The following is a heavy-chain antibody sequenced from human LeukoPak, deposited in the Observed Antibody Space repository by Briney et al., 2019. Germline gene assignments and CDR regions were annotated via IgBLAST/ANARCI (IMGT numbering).Heavy chain of an antibody. CDR1: GYTFTSYG. CDR2: IIPIFGTA. D-gene: IGHD5-18*01. Sequence: GASVKVSCKASGYTFTSYGISWVRQAPGQGLEWMGGIIPIFGTANYAQKFQGRVTITADESTSTAYMELSSLRSEDTAVYYCASVVGYSYGFDYWGQGTLVTVSS. CDR3: ASVVGYSYGFDY. V-gene: IGHV1-69*13. J-gene: IGHJ4*02.